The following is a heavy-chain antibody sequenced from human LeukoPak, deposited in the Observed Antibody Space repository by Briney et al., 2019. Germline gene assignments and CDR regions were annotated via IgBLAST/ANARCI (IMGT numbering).Heavy chain of an antibody. CDR3: ARHLCGGDCYSRSGWFDP. CDR2: IYPGDSDT. Sequence: GESLKISCKGSGYSFTSYWIGWVRQMPGKGLEWMGIIYPGDSDTRYSPSFQSQVTISADKSISTAYLQWSSLKASDTAMYYCARHLCGGDCYSRSGWFDPWGQGTLVTVSS. CDR1: GYSFTSYW. J-gene: IGHJ5*02. V-gene: IGHV5-51*01. D-gene: IGHD2-21*02.